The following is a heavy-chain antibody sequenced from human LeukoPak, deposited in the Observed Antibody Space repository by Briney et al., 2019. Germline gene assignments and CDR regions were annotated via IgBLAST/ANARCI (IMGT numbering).Heavy chain of an antibody. D-gene: IGHD2-2*01. CDR1: GGTFSSYA. CDR2: IIPIFGTA. J-gene: IGHJ6*02. Sequence: ASVKVSCKASGGTFSSYAISWVRQAPGQGLEWMGGIIPIFGTANYAQKFQGRVTITADESTSTAYMELSSLRSEDTAVYYCARENCSSTSCDYYGMGVWGQGTTVTVSS. V-gene: IGHV1-69*13. CDR3: ARENCSSTSCDYYGMGV.